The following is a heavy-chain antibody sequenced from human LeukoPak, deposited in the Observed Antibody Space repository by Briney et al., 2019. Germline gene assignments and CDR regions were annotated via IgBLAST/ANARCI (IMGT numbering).Heavy chain of an antibody. CDR2: IWYDGTNK. CDR3: ARGPYYYDISGSPRGDY. D-gene: IGHD3-22*01. V-gene: IGHV3-33*01. CDR1: GFTFSSYG. Sequence: GGSLRLSCAASGFTFSSYGMHWVRQAPGKGLEWVVLIWYDGTNKYYADSVKGRFTISRDSSKNTLYLQMYNLRAEDTAVYYCARGPYYYDISGSPRGDYWGQGTLVTVSS. J-gene: IGHJ4*02.